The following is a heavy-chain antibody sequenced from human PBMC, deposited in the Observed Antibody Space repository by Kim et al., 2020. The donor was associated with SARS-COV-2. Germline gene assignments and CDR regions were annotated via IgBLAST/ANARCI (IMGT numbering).Heavy chain of an antibody. CDR3: ARVRKMAGMDMGIAFDI. J-gene: IGHJ3*02. CDR2: IYYSGST. V-gene: IGHV4-59*13. CDR1: GGSISSYY. Sequence: SETLSLTCTVSGGSISSYYWSWIRQPPGKGLEWIGYIYYSGSTNYNPSLKSRVTISVDTSKNQFSLKLSSVTAADTAVYYCARVRKMAGMDMGIAFDIWGQGTMVTVSS. D-gene: IGHD4-17*01.